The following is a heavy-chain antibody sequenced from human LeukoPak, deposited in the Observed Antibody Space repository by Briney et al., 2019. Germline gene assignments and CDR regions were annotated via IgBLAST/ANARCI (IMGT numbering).Heavy chain of an antibody. CDR3: TTDQKSYDILTGRPMHETE. V-gene: IGHV3-15*01. CDR1: GFTFSYAW. CDR2: IKSKTDGGTT. D-gene: IGHD3-9*01. Sequence: GGSLRLSCAASGFTFSYAWMSWVRQAPGKGLEWVGRIKSKTDGGTTDYAAPVKGRFTISRDDSKNTLYLQMNSLKTEDTAVYYCTTDQKSYDILTGRPMHETEGGQGTLVTVSS. J-gene: IGHJ4*02.